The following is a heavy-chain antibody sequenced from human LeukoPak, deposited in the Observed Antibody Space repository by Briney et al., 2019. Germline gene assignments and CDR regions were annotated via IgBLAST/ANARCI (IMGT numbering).Heavy chain of an antibody. Sequence: PSETLSLTCTVSGGSISPYYWSWIRQPPGKRLEWIGHIYYSGSTNYNPSPKSRVTISVDTSKNQFSLKLSSVTAADTAVYYCASRSSIWSGYQDTLYYFDSWGQGTLVTVSS. D-gene: IGHD3-3*01. CDR1: GGSISPYY. J-gene: IGHJ4*02. V-gene: IGHV4-59*01. CDR3: ASRSSIWSGYQDTLYYFDS. CDR2: IYYSGST.